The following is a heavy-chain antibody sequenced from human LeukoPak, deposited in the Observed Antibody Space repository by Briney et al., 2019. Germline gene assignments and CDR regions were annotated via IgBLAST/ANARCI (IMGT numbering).Heavy chain of an antibody. V-gene: IGHV3-33*06. CDR3: AKVSGYDSSGYYYAFDY. J-gene: IGHJ4*02. D-gene: IGHD3-22*01. CDR2: IWYDGSNK. CDR1: GFIFNTYG. Sequence: PGGSLRLSCAASGFIFNTYGMHWVRQAPGKGLEWVAVIWYDGSNKYYADSVNGRFTISRDNSKNTLYLQMNSLRAEDTAVYYCAKVSGYDSSGYYYAFDYWGQGTLVTVSS.